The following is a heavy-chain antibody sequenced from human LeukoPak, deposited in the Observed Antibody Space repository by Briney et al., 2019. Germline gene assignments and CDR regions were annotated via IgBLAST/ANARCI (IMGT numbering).Heavy chain of an antibody. CDR2: IIPILGIA. CDR3: ARDLAVAGFYYNYGMDV. D-gene: IGHD6-19*01. V-gene: IGHV1-69*04. J-gene: IGHJ6*02. CDR1: GGTFSSYA. Sequence: ASVKVSCKASGGTFSSYAISWVRQAPGQGLEWMGRIIPILGIANYAQKLQGRVTITADKSTSTAYMELSSLRSEDTAVYYCARDLAVAGFYYNYGMDVWGQGTTATVSS.